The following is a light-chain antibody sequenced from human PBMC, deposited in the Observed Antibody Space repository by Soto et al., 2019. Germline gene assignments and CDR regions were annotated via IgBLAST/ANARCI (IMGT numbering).Light chain of an antibody. V-gene: IGLV2-14*03. CDR3: SSYTAFTTYV. CDR1: NSDVGAYSY. J-gene: IGLJ1*01. Sequence: SVLTQSASVSGSPGQSITISCTGTNSDVGAYSYVSWYQQYPGKAPKLLIYDVGARPSGISDRFSGSKSGNTASLTISGLQAEDEADYYCSSYTAFTTYVFGSGTKVTVL. CDR2: DVG.